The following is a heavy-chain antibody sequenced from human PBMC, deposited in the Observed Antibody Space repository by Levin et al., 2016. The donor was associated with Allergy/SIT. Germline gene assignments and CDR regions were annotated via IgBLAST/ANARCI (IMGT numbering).Heavy chain of an antibody. CDR1: GGTFSNYT. Sequence: SVKVSCKASGGTFSNYTLNCVRQAPGQGLEWMGGIIPIFGTTNYAQKFQGRVTITADESTSTAYMELSSLRSEDTAMYYCARSRVVVATEYYYYYYMDVWGKGTTVTVSS. V-gene: IGHV1-69*13. CDR3: ARSRVVVATEYYYYYYMDV. CDR2: IIPIFGTT. J-gene: IGHJ6*03. D-gene: IGHD2-15*01.